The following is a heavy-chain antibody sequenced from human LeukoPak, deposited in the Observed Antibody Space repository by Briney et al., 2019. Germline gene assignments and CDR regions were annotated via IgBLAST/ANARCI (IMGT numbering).Heavy chain of an antibody. CDR2: ISGSGGST. CDR1: GFTFSSYA. Sequence: GGSLRLSCAASGFTFSSYAMSWVRQAPGKGLEWVSAISGSGGSTYYADSVKGRFTISRDNSKNTLYLQMNSLRAEDTAVYYCAKPLGWCSGGSRPFYYYYGMDVWGQGTTVTVSS. CDR3: AKPLGWCSGGSRPFYYYYGMDV. D-gene: IGHD2-15*01. J-gene: IGHJ6*02. V-gene: IGHV3-23*01.